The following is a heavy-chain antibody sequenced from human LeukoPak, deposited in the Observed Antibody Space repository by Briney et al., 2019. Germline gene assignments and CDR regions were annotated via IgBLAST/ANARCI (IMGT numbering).Heavy chain of an antibody. CDR1: GGSISPYY. Sequence: SETLSLTCTVSGGSISPYYWGWIRQPPGKGLEFIGFMHYSGSANHHPSLKSRVSISLDTSKNQFSLNLSSVTAADTAMYFCARGNGEYAYGYYFDYWGQGSLVTVSS. J-gene: IGHJ4*02. CDR2: MHYSGSA. D-gene: IGHD5-18*01. V-gene: IGHV4-59*01. CDR3: ARGNGEYAYGYYFDY.